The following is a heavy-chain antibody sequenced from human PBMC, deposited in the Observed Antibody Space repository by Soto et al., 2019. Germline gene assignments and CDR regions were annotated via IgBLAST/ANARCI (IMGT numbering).Heavy chain of an antibody. Sequence: QVQLVQSGADVKKPGASVKVSCKASGYTFTSDAITWVRQAPGQGLEWIGWISAYNGHTNYAQKLQGRVTMTTDKATSTADMELRSLRSDDTAVYYCARGSSQFDFWGQGTLVTVTS. D-gene: IGHD3-10*01. CDR3: ARGSSQFDF. CDR1: GYTFTSDA. V-gene: IGHV1-18*01. J-gene: IGHJ4*02. CDR2: ISAYNGHT.